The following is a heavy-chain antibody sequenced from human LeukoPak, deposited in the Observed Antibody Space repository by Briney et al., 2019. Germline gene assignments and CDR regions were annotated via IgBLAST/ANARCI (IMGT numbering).Heavy chain of an antibody. Sequence: VASVKVSCKASGGTFSSYAISWVRQAPGQGLEWMGGIIPIFGTANYAQKFQGRVTITTDESTSTADVELSSLRSEDTAVYYCARGSAGGWLQEGDYWGQGTLVTVSS. V-gene: IGHV1-69*05. D-gene: IGHD5-24*01. CDR2: IIPIFGTA. CDR3: ARGSAGGWLQEGDY. J-gene: IGHJ4*02. CDR1: GGTFSSYA.